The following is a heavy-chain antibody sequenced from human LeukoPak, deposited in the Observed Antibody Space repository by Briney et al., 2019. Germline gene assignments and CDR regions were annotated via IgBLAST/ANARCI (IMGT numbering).Heavy chain of an antibody. CDR2: ISGSGGST. Sequence: GGSLRLSCAASGFTFSSYWMHWVRHAPGKGLVWVSAISGSGGSTYYADSLKGRFTISRDNSKNTLYLQMNRLGAEDTGVYYCAKDQLRYCSGGSCPSCHDYWGQGTLVTVSS. CDR3: AKDQLRYCSGGSCPSCHDY. J-gene: IGHJ4*02. CDR1: GFTFSSYW. V-gene: IGHV3-23*01. D-gene: IGHD2-15*01.